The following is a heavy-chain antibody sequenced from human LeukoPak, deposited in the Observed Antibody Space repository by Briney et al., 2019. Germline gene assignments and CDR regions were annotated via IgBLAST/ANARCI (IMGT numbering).Heavy chain of an antibody. V-gene: IGHV3-43*01. J-gene: IGHJ4*02. Sequence: GGSLRLSCAASGFAFDDYTMHWVRPPPGRGLEWVSLINWDGTGTHYADSVMGRFTIFRDNSKNSLYLQMNSLRTEDTALYYCAKAVRSSSSWFDYWGLGTLVTVSS. CDR2: INWDGTGT. CDR3: AKAVRSSSSWFDY. CDR1: GFAFDDYT. D-gene: IGHD6-13*01.